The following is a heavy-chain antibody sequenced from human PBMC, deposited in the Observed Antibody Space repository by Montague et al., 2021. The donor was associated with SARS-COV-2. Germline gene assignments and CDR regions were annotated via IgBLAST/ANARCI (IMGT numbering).Heavy chain of an antibody. V-gene: IGHV4-39*02. CDR1: GGSISSGGYY. Sequence: SETLSLTCTVSGGSISSGGYYWSWIRQHPGKGLEWLGSIYDSGSTYYNPSLKSRVTISVDTSKNHFSLKLSSVTAADTAVYYCARRGRKLLPVATTIGGFDIWGQGTMVTVSS. J-gene: IGHJ3*02. CDR2: IYDSGST. CDR3: ARRGRKLLPVATTIGGFDI. D-gene: IGHD5-12*01.